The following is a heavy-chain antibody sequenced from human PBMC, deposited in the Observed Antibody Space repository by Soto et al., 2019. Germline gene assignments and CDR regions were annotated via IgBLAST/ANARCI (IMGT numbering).Heavy chain of an antibody. D-gene: IGHD3-16*01. J-gene: IGHJ4*02. CDR1: GYNFDDYS. Sequence: APVKVSCKASGYNFDDYSIHWVRQAHGQGLEWVGWNAMYNNHTNYGQNFQGRNSMTTDLSTNTVYMELTTLRSDDISVYYCAEGKSNYVSYGENWGQGTLVTVSS. CDR3: AEGKSNYVSYGEN. CDR2: NAMYNNHT. V-gene: IGHV1-18*03.